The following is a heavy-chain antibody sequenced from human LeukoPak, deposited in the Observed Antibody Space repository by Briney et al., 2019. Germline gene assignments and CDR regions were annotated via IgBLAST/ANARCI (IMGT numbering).Heavy chain of an antibody. CDR2: IYHSGST. CDR3: ARVIRYYDSSGYYLSEAFDI. V-gene: IGHV4-34*01. CDR1: GGSFGGYY. Sequence: SETLSLTCAVYGGSFGGYYWTWIRQPPGKGLEWIGEIYHSGSTNYNPSLKSRVTISVDKSKNQFSLKLSSVTAADTAVYYCARVIRYYDSSGYYLSEAFDIWGQGTMVTVSS. J-gene: IGHJ3*02. D-gene: IGHD3-22*01.